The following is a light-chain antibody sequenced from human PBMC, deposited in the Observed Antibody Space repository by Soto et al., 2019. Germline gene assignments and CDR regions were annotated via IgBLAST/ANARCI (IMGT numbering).Light chain of an antibody. V-gene: IGLV2-14*01. J-gene: IGLJ1*01. CDR2: EVN. CDR3: SSYEGSDNPYV. CDR1: SSDIGAYDY. Sequence: QSALTQPASLSGSPGQSITISCTGTSSDIGAYDYVSWFQQHPGKAPKLMISEVNNRPSGVSNRFSGSKSGNTAYLTISGLQVEDEPEYYCSSYEGSDNPYVFGTGTKVTVL.